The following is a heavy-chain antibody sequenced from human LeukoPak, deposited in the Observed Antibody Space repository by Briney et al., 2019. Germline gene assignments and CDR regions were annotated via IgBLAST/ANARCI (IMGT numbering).Heavy chain of an antibody. CDR1: GYTFTNYG. CDR2: ISGYNGNT. J-gene: IGHJ3*02. CDR3: ARDSLLTGYYGDAFDI. D-gene: IGHD3-9*01. V-gene: IGHV1-18*01. Sequence: ASVKVSCKASGYTFTNYGINWVRQAPGQGLEWMGWISGYNGNTNYAQKLQGRVTMTTDTSTSTTYMELRSLRSDDTAVYYCARDSLLTGYYGDAFDIWGQGTMVTVSS.